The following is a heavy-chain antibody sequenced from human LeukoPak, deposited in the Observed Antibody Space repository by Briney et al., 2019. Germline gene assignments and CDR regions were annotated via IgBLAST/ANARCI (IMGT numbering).Heavy chain of an antibody. CDR2: IRYDGSNK. CDR3: AKGDSQQQLWNWFDP. J-gene: IGHJ5*02. V-gene: IGHV3-30*02. Sequence: GGSLRLSCAVSGFTFSSYGMHWVRQAPGKGLEWVAFIRYDGSNKYYADSVKGRFTISRDNSKNTLYLQMHSLRAEDTAVYDCAKGDSQQQLWNWFDPWGQGTLVTVSS. CDR1: GFTFSSYG. D-gene: IGHD6-13*01.